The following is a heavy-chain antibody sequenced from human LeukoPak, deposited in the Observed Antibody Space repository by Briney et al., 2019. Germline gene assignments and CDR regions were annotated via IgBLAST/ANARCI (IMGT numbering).Heavy chain of an antibody. J-gene: IGHJ3*02. CDR2: ISGSGGST. CDR3: AKAGRYCSSTSCHDAFDI. Sequence: QAGGSLRLSCAASGFTFSSYAMSWVRQAPGKGLEWVSAISGSGGSTYYADSVKGRFTISRDNSKNTLYLQMNSLRAEDTAVYYCAKAGRYCSSTSCHDAFDIWGQGTMVTVSS. V-gene: IGHV3-23*01. D-gene: IGHD2-2*01. CDR1: GFTFSSYA.